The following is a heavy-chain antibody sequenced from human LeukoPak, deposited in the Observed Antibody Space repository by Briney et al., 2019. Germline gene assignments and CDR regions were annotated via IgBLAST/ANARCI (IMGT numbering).Heavy chain of an antibody. V-gene: IGHV3-23*01. D-gene: IGHD3-10*01. CDR1: GFTFSSYA. J-gene: IGHJ5*02. Sequence: GGSLRLSCAASGFTFSSYAMSWVRQAPGKGLEWVSAISGSGGSTYYADSVKGRSTISRDNAKNSLYLQMNSLRAEDTAVYYCARESTPLLWFGELKDNWFDPWGQGTLVTVSS. CDR3: ARESTPLLWFGELKDNWFDP. CDR2: ISGSGGST.